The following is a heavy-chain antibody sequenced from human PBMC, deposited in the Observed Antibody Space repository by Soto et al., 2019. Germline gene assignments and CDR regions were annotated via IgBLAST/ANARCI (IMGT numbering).Heavy chain of an antibody. CDR3: ARKKGYYYDSSGYGAFDI. Sequence: SVKVSCKASGGTFSSYAISWVRQAPGQGLEWMGGIIPIFGTANYAQKFQGRVTITADESTSTAYMELSSLRSEDTAVYYCARKKGYYYDSSGYGAFDIWGQGTMVTVSS. CDR1: GGTFSSYA. V-gene: IGHV1-69*13. D-gene: IGHD3-22*01. CDR2: IIPIFGTA. J-gene: IGHJ3*02.